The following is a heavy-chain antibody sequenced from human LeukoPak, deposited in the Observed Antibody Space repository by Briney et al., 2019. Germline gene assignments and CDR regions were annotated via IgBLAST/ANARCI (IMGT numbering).Heavy chain of an antibody. D-gene: IGHD6-19*01. CDR1: GFTFDDYG. CDR2: VNWSGGST. V-gene: IGHV3-20*04. Sequence: GGSLRLSCAASGFTFDDYGMSWVRQAPGKGLEWVSGVNWSGGSTGYADSVKGRFTISRDNAKNPLYLQMNSLRADDTALYYCARGTQQWLAPFDYWGQGTLVTVSS. J-gene: IGHJ4*02. CDR3: ARGTQQWLAPFDY.